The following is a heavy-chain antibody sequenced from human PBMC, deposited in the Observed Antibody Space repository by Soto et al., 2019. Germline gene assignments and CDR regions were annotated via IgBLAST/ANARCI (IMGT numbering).Heavy chain of an antibody. J-gene: IGHJ6*02. CDR2: IYHSGST. CDR3: ARIYMVRGVIPLNYGMDV. V-gene: IGHV4-30-2*01. CDR1: GGSISSGGYS. D-gene: IGHD3-10*01. Sequence: SETLSLTCAVSGGSISSGGYSWSWIRQPPGKGLEWIGYIYHSGSTYYNPSLKSRVTISVDRSKNQFSLKLSSVTAADTAVYYCARIYMVRGVIPLNYGMDVWGQGTTVTVSS.